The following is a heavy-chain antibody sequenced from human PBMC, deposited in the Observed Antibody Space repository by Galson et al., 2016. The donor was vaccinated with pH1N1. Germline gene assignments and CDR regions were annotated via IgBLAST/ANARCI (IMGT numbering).Heavy chain of an antibody. CDR3: ARQNDYGDYRGDAFDI. J-gene: IGHJ3*02. CDR2: IHLGGSHI. Sequence: QSGAEVKKPGESLKTSCKGSGYRFSSSWIGWVRQMPGKGLEWMGIIHLGGSHIRYSPSFQGQVTISADKSINIVSLQWSSLKASDTAMYYCARQNDYGDYRGDAFDIWGQGTMVTVSS. CDR1: GYRFSSSW. D-gene: IGHD4-17*01. V-gene: IGHV5-51*01.